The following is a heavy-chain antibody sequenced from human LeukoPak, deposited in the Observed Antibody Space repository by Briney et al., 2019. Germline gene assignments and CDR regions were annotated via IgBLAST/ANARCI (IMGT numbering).Heavy chain of an antibody. V-gene: IGHV4-39*01. CDR2: IYYSGRT. CDR1: GGSISSSSHY. D-gene: IGHD3-22*01. CDR3: ARQPPYYDDSSGYYSGNAFDI. J-gene: IGHJ3*02. Sequence: SETLSLTCTLSGGSISSSSHYWGWIRQPPGKGLDWIGSIYYSGRTYYNPSLMSRVTISVDTSKNQFSLKLSSVTAADTAMYYCARQPPYYDDSSGYYSGNAFDIWGQRTMVTVSS.